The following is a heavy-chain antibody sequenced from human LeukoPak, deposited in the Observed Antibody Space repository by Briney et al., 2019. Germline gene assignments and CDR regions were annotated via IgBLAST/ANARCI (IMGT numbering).Heavy chain of an antibody. V-gene: IGHV1-24*01. D-gene: IGHD1-26*01. CDR1: GYTLTELS. CDR3: ATIPNRGASYFYFGY. J-gene: IGHJ4*02. Sequence: ASVKVSCKVSGYTLTELSMHWVRQAPGKGLEWMGGFDPEDGETIYAQKFQGRVTMTEDTSTDTAYMELSSLRSEDTAVYYCATIPNRGASYFYFGYWGQGTLVTVSS. CDR2: FDPEDGET.